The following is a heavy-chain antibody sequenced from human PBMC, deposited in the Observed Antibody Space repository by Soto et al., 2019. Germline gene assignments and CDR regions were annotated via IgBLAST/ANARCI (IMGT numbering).Heavy chain of an antibody. CDR2: IGFNTNNI. D-gene: IGHD7-27*01. V-gene: IGHV3-21*01. CDR1: GFTFSTYS. Sequence: GGSLRLSCAASGFTFSTYSISWVRQAPGKGLEWVSVIGFNTNNIYYADSVKGRFTISRDNAKNSVYLQMNNLKDEDTAVYYCARWGTTSFDYWGQGTLVPVSS. J-gene: IGHJ4*02. CDR3: ARWGTTSFDY.